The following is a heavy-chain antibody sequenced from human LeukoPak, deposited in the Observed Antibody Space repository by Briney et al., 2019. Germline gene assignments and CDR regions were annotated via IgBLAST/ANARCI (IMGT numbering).Heavy chain of an antibody. J-gene: IGHJ4*02. V-gene: IGHV3-23*01. D-gene: IGHD3-22*01. CDR2: ISGSGGST. Sequence: GGSLRLSCAASGFTFSSYAMSWVRQAPGKGLEWVSAISGSGGSTYYADSVKGRFTISRDNSKNTLYLQMNSLRAEDTAVYYCAKLGYYDSSGYCDYWGQGTLVTVSS. CDR3: AKLGYYDSSGYCDY. CDR1: GFTFSSYA.